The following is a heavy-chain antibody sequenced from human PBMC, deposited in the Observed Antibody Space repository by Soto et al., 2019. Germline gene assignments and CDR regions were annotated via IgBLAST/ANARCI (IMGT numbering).Heavy chain of an antibody. Sequence: QVQLLQSGAEVKKPGASVKVSCKASGYTFTSYAMHWVRQAPGQRLEWMGWINAGNGNTKYSQKFQGRVTITRDTSASTAYMELSSLRSEDTAVYYCARDLMVRGVIPGYWGQGTLVTVSS. J-gene: IGHJ4*02. V-gene: IGHV1-3*01. CDR2: INAGNGNT. CDR1: GYTFTSYA. CDR3: ARDLMVRGVIPGY. D-gene: IGHD3-10*01.